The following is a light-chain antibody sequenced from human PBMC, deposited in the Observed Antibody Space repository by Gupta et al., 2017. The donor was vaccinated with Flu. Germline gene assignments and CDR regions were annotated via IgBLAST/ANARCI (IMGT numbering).Light chain of an antibody. J-gene: IGLJ2*01. V-gene: IGLV3-21*02. CDR1: NIGSKS. Sequence: SYVLTQPPSASVAPGQTARITCGGTNIGSKSVHWYQQKPGQAPVLVVYDDSDRPSGIPERFSGSNSGNTATLTISRVEAGDEADYYCQVWDSSSDHVVFGGGTKLTVL. CDR3: QVWDSSSDHVV. CDR2: DDS.